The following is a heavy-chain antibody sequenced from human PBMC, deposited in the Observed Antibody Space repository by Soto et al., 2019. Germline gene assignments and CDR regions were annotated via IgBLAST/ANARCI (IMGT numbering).Heavy chain of an antibody. D-gene: IGHD2-8*02. Sequence: QVQLVESGGGVVQPGRSLRLSCAVSGFTVSTSGMHWVRQAPGKGLEWVAVISRDGGTNFYADSVKGRFTISRDNSRNTLFLEMNSLRGDDMAVYYCTGEVASGYWGQGTLVTVSS. CDR1: GFTVSTSG. V-gene: IGHV3-30*03. CDR3: TGEVASGY. J-gene: IGHJ4*02. CDR2: ISRDGGTN.